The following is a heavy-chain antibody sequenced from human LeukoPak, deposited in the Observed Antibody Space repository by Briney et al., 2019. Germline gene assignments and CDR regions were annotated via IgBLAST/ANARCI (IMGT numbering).Heavy chain of an antibody. CDR3: ARGDGYNDAEYLQH. CDR1: GLTFSSYG. Sequence: GRSLRLSCAASGLTFSSYGMHWVRQAPGKGLEWVAVIWYDGSNKYYGDSVKGRFTISRDNSKKTLYLQMNSLRVEDTAVYYCARGDGYNDAEYLQHWGQGTLVTVS. CDR2: IWYDGSNK. V-gene: IGHV3-33*01. J-gene: IGHJ1*01. D-gene: IGHD5-24*01.